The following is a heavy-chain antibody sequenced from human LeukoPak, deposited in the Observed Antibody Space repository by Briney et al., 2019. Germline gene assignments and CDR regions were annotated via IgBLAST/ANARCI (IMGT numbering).Heavy chain of an antibody. CDR3: ARNPHSGGWPYFDY. Sequence: PSETLSLTCTVSGGSISGYYWSWIRQPPGKGLEWIGYIYYSGSTNYNPSLKSRVTISVGTSKNQFSLKLSSVTAADTAVYYCARNPHSGGWPYFDYWGQGTLVTVSS. J-gene: IGHJ4*02. CDR2: IYYSGST. CDR1: GGSISGYY. V-gene: IGHV4-59*08. D-gene: IGHD6-19*01.